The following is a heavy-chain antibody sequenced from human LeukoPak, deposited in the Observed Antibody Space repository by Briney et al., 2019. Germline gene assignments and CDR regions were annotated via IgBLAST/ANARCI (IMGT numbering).Heavy chain of an antibody. D-gene: IGHD5/OR15-5a*01. Sequence: KPSETLSLTCTVSGGSISSYYWSWIRQPPGKGLEWIGYTYYSGSTNYNPSLKSRVTISVDTSKNQFSLKLSSVTAADTAVYYCARRVDDFAPYYYYYMDVWGKGTTVAVSS. J-gene: IGHJ6*03. CDR3: ARRVDDFAPYYYYYMDV. CDR2: TYYSGST. V-gene: IGHV4-59*08. CDR1: GGSISSYY.